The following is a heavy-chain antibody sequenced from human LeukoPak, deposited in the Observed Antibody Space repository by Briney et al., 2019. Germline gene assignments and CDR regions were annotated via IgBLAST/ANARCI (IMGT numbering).Heavy chain of an antibody. CDR1: GFTFCSYE. J-gene: IGHJ4*02. CDR3: AKDSRGPDY. CDR2: ISSSGSTI. V-gene: IGHV3-48*03. Sequence: TGGSLRLSCAASGFTFCSYEMKWVRQAPGKGLEWVSYISSSGSTIYYADSVKGRFTISRDNAKNSLYLQMNSLRAEDTALYYCAKDSRGPDYWGQRTLLTVSS. D-gene: IGHD3-10*01.